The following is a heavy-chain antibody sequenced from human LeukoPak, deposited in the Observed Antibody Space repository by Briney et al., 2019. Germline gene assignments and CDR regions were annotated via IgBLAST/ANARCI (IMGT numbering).Heavy chain of an antibody. CDR1: GFTFSSYE. CDR2: ISSSGSTI. D-gene: IGHD6-19*01. V-gene: IGHV3-48*03. CDR3: ARDSYQEEEWVVVGPLWRVAFDI. J-gene: IGHJ3*02. Sequence: PGGSLRLSCAASGFTFSSYEMNWVRQAPGKGLEWVSNISSSGSTIYYADSVKGRFTISRDNAKNSLYLQMNSLRAEDTAVYYCARDSYQEEEWVVVGPLWRVAFDIGGQGTMVTVSS.